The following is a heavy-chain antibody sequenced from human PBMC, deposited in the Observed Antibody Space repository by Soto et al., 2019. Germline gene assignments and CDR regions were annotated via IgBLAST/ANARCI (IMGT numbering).Heavy chain of an antibody. CDR3: ARDLYYDSSGYYYFRTPSSFYYYYGMDV. Sequence: ASVKVSCTASGYTFTSYGISWVRQAPGQGLEWMGWISAYNGNTNYAQKLQGRVTMTTDTSTSTAYMELRSLRSDDTAVYYCARDLYYDSSGYYYFRTPSSFYYYYGMDVWGQGTTVTVSS. V-gene: IGHV1-18*04. CDR1: GYTFTSYG. CDR2: ISAYNGNT. J-gene: IGHJ6*02. D-gene: IGHD3-22*01.